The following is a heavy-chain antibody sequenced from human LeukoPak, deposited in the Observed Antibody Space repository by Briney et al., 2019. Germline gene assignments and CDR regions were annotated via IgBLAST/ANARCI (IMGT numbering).Heavy chain of an antibody. CDR1: GGSISRSSYY. J-gene: IGHJ6*03. Sequence: PSETLSLTCTVSGGSISRSSYYWGWIRQPPGKGLEWIASIYYSGSTYYNPSLKSRATISVDTSKNQFSLKVTSLTAADTSVYYCATHSQYSHMDVWGKGTTVTVSS. V-gene: IGHV4-39*01. CDR2: IYYSGST. CDR3: ATHSQYSHMDV.